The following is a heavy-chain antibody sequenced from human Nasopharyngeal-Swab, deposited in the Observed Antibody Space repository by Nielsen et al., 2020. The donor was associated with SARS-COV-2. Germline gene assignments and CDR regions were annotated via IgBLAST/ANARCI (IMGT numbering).Heavy chain of an antibody. Sequence: WSRQCPGKGLEWIGEIYHSGSTNYNPSLKSRVTISVDKSKNQFSLKLSSVTAADTAVYYCARRPGGIAAAGDAFDIWGQGTMVTVSS. CDR2: IYHSGST. D-gene: IGHD6-13*01. J-gene: IGHJ3*02. CDR3: ARRPGGIAAAGDAFDI. V-gene: IGHV4-4*02.